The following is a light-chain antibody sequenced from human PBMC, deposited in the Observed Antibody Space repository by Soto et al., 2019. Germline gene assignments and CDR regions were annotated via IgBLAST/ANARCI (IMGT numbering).Light chain of an antibody. CDR1: SSDIGRYKF. J-gene: IGLJ2*01. CDR2: EGT. CDR3: SSSTNTNTLVI. Sequence: QSVLTQPASVSGSPGQSVTISCTGTSSDIGRYKFVSWFQQHPGKVPKLLIFEGTNRPSGVSNRFSGSKSGNTASLTISGLQAEDEAIYFCSSSTNTNTLVIFGGGTKLTVL. V-gene: IGLV2-14*01.